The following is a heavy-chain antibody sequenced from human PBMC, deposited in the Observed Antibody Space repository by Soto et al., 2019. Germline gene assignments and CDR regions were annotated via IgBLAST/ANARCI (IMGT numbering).Heavy chain of an antibody. Sequence: SETLSLTCAVSGYSISSGYYWGWIRQPPGKGLEWIGGIYHSGSTYYNPSLKSRVTISVDTSKNQFSLKLSSVTAADTAVYYCARVPPQLRYFDWLPHHFDYWGQGTLVTVSS. CDR3: ARVPPQLRYFDWLPHHFDY. CDR2: IYHSGST. J-gene: IGHJ4*02. D-gene: IGHD3-9*01. V-gene: IGHV4-38-2*01. CDR1: GYSISSGYY.